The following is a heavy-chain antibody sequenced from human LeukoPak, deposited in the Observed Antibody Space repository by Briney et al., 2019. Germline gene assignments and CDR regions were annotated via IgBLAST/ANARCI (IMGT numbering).Heavy chain of an antibody. V-gene: IGHV1-18*01. J-gene: IGHJ3*02. Sequence: ASVKVSCKASDYTFASHGFSWVRQAPGQGLEWMGWISAYNGNTAYAQKLQARVTMTTDTSTSTAYMELRSLRSEDTAVYYCARGPIAAAGTVGAFDIWGQGTMVTVSS. D-gene: IGHD6-13*01. CDR3: ARGPIAAAGTVGAFDI. CDR1: DYTFASHG. CDR2: ISAYNGNT.